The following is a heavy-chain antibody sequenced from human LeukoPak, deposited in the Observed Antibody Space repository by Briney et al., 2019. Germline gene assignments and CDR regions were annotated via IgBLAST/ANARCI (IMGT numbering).Heavy chain of an antibody. D-gene: IGHD6-13*01. CDR2: IYPSGST. CDR1: GGSISSGSYY. Sequence: TLSLTCTVSGGSISSGSYYWSWIRQPAGKGLEWIGRIYPSGSTNYNPSLKSRVTISVDTSKNQFSLKLSSVTAADTAVYYCARDGSIAAAGDWFDPWGQGTLVTVSS. J-gene: IGHJ5*02. V-gene: IGHV4-61*02. CDR3: ARDGSIAAAGDWFDP.